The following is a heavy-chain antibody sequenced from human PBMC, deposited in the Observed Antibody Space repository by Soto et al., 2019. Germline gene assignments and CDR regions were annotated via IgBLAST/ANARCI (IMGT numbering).Heavy chain of an antibody. Sequence: EVQLVESGGGLVQPGRSLRLSCAASGFTFDDYAMHWVRQAPGKGLEWVSGISWNSGSIGYADSVKGRFTISRDNAKNSLYLQMNSLRAEDTALYYCAKDAIERVRGVKVHYYYYMDVWGKGTTVTVSS. CDR1: GFTFDDYA. J-gene: IGHJ6*03. CDR2: ISWNSGSI. CDR3: AKDAIERVRGVKVHYYYYMDV. D-gene: IGHD3-10*01. V-gene: IGHV3-9*01.